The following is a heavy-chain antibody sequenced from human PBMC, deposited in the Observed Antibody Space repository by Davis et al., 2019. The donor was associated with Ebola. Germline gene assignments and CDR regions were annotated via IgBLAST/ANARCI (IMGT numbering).Heavy chain of an antibody. J-gene: IGHJ6*03. CDR2: ISRAGEST. Sequence: GESLKISCAASGFTFGDYAMSWVRQAPGKGLEWVSTISRAGESTYYGDSVRGRFTISRDNSMNTVYVQMYSLRADDTAVYYGAKGGFYLYMDVWGKGTTVTVSS. CDR1: GFTFGDYA. V-gene: IGHV3-23*01. D-gene: IGHD3-16*02. CDR3: AKGGFYLYMDV.